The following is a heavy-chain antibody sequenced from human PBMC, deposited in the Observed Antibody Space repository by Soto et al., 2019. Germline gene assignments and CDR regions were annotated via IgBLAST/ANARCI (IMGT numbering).Heavy chain of an antibody. Sequence: GSLRLSCAASGFTFSSYWIHWVRQPPGKRLMRITGTNSDGSSTSYADSVKGRFTISRDNAKNKLYLQMNSLRAEDTHVYYCAPNWFDPWGQGNLVSVS. V-gene: IGHV3-74*01. J-gene: IGHJ5*02. CDR2: TNSDGSST. CDR3: APNWFDP. CDR1: GFTFSSYW.